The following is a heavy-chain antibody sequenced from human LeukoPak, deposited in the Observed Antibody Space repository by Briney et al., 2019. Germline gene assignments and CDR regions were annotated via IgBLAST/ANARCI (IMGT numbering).Heavy chain of an antibody. CDR3: ARAGDLVTMIVGDYYMDV. D-gene: IGHD3-22*01. V-gene: IGHV1-18*01. CDR1: GGTFSSYA. J-gene: IGHJ6*03. Sequence: ASVKVSCKASGGTFSSYAISWVRQAPGQGLEWMGWISAYNGNTNYAQKLQGRVTMTTDTSTSTAYMELRSLRSDDTAVYYCARAGDLVTMIVGDYYMDVWGKGTTVTISS. CDR2: ISAYNGNT.